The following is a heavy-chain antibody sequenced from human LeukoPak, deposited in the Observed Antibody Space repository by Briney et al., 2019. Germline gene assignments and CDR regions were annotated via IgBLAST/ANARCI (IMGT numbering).Heavy chain of an antibody. Sequence: SETLSLTCAVSGGSFGGYYWSWIRQPPGKGLEWIGEINHSGSTNYNPSLKSRVTISVDTSKNQFSLKLSSVTAADTAVYYCAGVVAATGWFDPWGQGTLVTVSS. CDR2: INHSGST. J-gene: IGHJ5*02. D-gene: IGHD2-15*01. V-gene: IGHV4-34*01. CDR1: GGSFGGYY. CDR3: AGVVAATGWFDP.